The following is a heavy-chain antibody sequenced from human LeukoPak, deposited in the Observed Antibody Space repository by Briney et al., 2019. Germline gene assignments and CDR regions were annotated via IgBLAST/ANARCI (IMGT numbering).Heavy chain of an antibody. D-gene: IGHD3-10*01. Sequence: GESLKISFKGSGYSFTSYWIGWVRPMPGKGLEWMGIIYPGDSDTRYSPSFQGRVTISADKSISTAYLQWNRLKASDTAMYYCARHGDVLLWFGIPDYWGQGTLVTVSS. CDR1: GYSFTSYW. J-gene: IGHJ4*02. V-gene: IGHV5-51*01. CDR2: IYPGDSDT. CDR3: ARHGDVLLWFGIPDY.